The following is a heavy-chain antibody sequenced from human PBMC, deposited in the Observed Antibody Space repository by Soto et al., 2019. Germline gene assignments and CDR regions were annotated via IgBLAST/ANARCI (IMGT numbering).Heavy chain of an antibody. CDR2: ISGSGGST. CDR1: GFTFSSYA. Sequence: EVQLLESGGGLVQPGGSLRLSCAASGFTFSSYAMSWVRQAPGKGLEWVSAISGSGGSTYYADSVKGRFTISRDNSKNTLYLQMNRLRAEDTAVYYCAKDGGYSSGYYYPFDYWGQGTLVTVSS. V-gene: IGHV3-23*01. J-gene: IGHJ4*02. CDR3: AKDGGYSSGYYYPFDY. D-gene: IGHD3-22*01.